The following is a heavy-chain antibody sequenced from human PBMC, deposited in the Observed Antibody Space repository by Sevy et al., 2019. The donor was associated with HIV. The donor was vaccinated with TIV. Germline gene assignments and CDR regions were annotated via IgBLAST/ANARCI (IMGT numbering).Heavy chain of an antibody. CDR1: GFTFSSYA. CDR3: AKDGHDYGDFYFNY. D-gene: IGHD4-17*01. J-gene: IGHJ4*02. CDR2: ISYDGSNK. Sequence: GGSLRLSCAASGFTFSSYAMHWVRQAPGKGLEWVAVISYDGSNKYYADSVKGRFTISRDNSKNTLYLQMNNLRAEDTAVYCCAKDGHDYGDFYFNYWGQGTLVTVSS. V-gene: IGHV3-30*04.